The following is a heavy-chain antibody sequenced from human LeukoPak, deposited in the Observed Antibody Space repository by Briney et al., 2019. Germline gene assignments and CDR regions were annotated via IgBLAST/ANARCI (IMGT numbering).Heavy chain of an antibody. CDR3: ARDVGQDTAMVTGYYYYYGMDV. V-gene: IGHV3-7*01. J-gene: IGHJ6*02. CDR2: IKQDGSEK. D-gene: IGHD5-18*01. Sequence: GGSLRLSCAASGFTFSSYAMSWVRQAPGKGLEWVATIKQDGSEKYYVDSVKGRFTISRDNAKNSLYLQMNSLRAEDTAVYYCARDVGQDTAMVTGYYYYYGMDVWGQGTTVTVSS. CDR1: GFTFSSYA.